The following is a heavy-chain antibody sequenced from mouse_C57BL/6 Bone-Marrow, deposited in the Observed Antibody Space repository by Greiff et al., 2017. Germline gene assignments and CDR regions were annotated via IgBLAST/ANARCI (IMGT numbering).Heavy chain of an antibody. D-gene: IGHD6-1*01. J-gene: IGHJ4*01. CDR1: GFNIKDDY. Sequence: VQLQQSGAELVRPGASVKLSCTASGFNIKDDYMHWVKQRPEQGLEWIGWIDPENGDTEYASKFQGKAPITADTSSNTAYLQLSSLTSEDTAVYYCTVSPRRDYWGQGTSVTVSS. CDR3: TVSPRRDY. CDR2: IDPENGDT. V-gene: IGHV14-4*01.